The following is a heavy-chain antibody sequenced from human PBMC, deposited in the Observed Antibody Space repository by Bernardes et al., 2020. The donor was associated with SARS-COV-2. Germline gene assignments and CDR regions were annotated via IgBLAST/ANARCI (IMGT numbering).Heavy chain of an antibody. CDR2: MNPNSGGP. Sequence: SVKVSCKASGYTFIGYYIHWVRQAPGLGLEWMGWMNPNSGGPNCAQKFHGRVTMTRDTSITTAYIELNSLMSDDTAVYYCAKGHDTWTDVYYSYYNVMDVWGQGTTITISS. CDR1: GYTFIGYY. CDR3: AKGHDTWTDVYYSYYNVMDV. V-gene: IGHV1-2*02. J-gene: IGHJ6*02. D-gene: IGHD1-1*01.